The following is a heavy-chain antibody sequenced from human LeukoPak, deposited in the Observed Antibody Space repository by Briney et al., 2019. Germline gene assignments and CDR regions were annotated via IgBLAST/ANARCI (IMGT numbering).Heavy chain of an antibody. J-gene: IGHJ4*02. CDR2: ISAYNGNT. CDR3: ARGTPGEDYVWGSPPEFDY. D-gene: IGHD3-16*01. Sequence: ASVKVSCKASGYTFTSYGISWVRQAPGQGLEWMGWISAYNGNTNYAQKIQGRATMTTDTSTSAANMELRSLRSDDTAVYYCARGTPGEDYVWGSPPEFDYWGQGTLVTVSS. V-gene: IGHV1-18*01. CDR1: GYTFTSYG.